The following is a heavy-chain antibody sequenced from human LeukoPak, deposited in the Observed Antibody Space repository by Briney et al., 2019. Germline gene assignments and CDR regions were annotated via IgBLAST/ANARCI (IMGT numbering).Heavy chain of an antibody. CDR3: ASSGSSWYEGDFDY. V-gene: IGHV4-38-2*01. D-gene: IGHD6-13*01. J-gene: IGHJ4*02. Sequence: SETLSLTCAVSGYSISSGYYWGWIRQPPGKGLEWIGSIYYSGSTYYNPSLKSRVTISVDTSKNQFSLKLSSVTAADTAVHYCASSGSSWYEGDFDYWGQGTLVTVSS. CDR2: IYYSGST. CDR1: GYSISSGYY.